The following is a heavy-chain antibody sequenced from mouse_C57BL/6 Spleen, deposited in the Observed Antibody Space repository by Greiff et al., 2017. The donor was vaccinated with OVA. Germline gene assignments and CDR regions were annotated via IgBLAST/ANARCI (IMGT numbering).Heavy chain of an antibody. V-gene: IGHV1-53*01. Sequence: QVQLQQPGTELVKPGASVKLSCKASGYTFTSYWMHWVKQRPGQGLEWIGNINPSNGGTHYNEKFKNKATLTVDKSSSTAYMQLSSLTSEDSAVYYCARPNYYVSYYYARDYWGQGTSVTVSS. CDR2: INPSNGGT. CDR1: GYTFTSYW. D-gene: IGHD1-1*01. J-gene: IGHJ4*01. CDR3: ARPNYYVSYYYARDY.